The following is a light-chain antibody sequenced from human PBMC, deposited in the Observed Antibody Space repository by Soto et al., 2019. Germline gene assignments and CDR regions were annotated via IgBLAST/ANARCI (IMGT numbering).Light chain of an antibody. V-gene: IGKV1-39*01. Sequence: DIQMTQSPSSLSASVGDRVTITCRASQSISSYLNWYQQKPGKAPKLLIYAASSLQSGVPSRFSGSGSGTDFTLTISSLQPEDFATYYCQQSYSTPFTFGGGTKVEFK. CDR2: AAS. CDR3: QQSYSTPFT. CDR1: QSISSY. J-gene: IGKJ4*01.